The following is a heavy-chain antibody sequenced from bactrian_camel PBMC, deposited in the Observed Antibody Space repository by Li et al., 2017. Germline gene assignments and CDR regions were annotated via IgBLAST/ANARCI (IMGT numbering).Heavy chain of an antibody. CDR3: AAESFCPETLEGSPIDSGY. J-gene: IGHJ6*01. CDR2: TDRTGRGT. V-gene: IGHV3S6*01. CDR1: GYTVSSNC. Sequence: HVQLVESGGGSVQAGGSLRLSCAASGYTVSSNCMGWFRQAPGKAREGIAGTDRTGRGTYYADSVKGRFTISRDNAKKMLYLQMNNLKPEDTAMYYCAAESFCPETLEGSPIDSGYWGLGTQVTVS. D-gene: IGHD1*01.